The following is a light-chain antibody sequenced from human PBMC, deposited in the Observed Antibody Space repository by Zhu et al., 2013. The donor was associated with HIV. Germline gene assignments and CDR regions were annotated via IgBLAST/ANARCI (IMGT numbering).Light chain of an antibody. CDR2: GSS. V-gene: IGKV3-20*01. J-gene: IGKJ1*01. Sequence: EIVMTQSPATLSVSPGERATLSCRASQSVSSDLAWYHQKPGQPPRLLLYGSSSRATGIPDRFSGSGSGTDFTLTISRLEPEDFAVYYCQQYGTSPPWTFGQGTKVEIK. CDR3: QQYGTSPPWT. CDR1: QSVSSD.